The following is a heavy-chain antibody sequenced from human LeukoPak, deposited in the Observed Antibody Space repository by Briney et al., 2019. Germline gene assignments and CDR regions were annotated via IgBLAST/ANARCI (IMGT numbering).Heavy chain of an antibody. Sequence: SETLSLTCAVYGGSFSGYYWSWIRQPPGKGLEWIGEINHSGSTNYNPSLKSRVTISVDTSKNQFSLKLSSVTAADTAVYYCARDLSYSSSSYYYMDVWGKGTTVTVSS. V-gene: IGHV4-34*01. J-gene: IGHJ6*03. CDR1: GGSFSGYY. CDR2: INHSGST. CDR3: ARDLSYSSSSYYYMDV. D-gene: IGHD6-6*01.